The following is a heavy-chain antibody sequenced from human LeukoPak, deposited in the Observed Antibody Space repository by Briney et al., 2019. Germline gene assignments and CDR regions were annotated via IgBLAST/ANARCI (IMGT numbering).Heavy chain of an antibody. V-gene: IGHV3-21*01. CDR1: GFTFSSYT. Sequence: PGGSLRLSCAASGFTFSSYTMNWDRQAPEKGLEWVSSISRSSTYIYYADSVKGRFTISRDNAENSLYLQMNSLRAEDTAVYYCASDPPGFGEDHWGQGTLVTVSS. CDR3: ASDPPGFGEDH. CDR2: ISRSSTYI. J-gene: IGHJ4*02. D-gene: IGHD3-10*01.